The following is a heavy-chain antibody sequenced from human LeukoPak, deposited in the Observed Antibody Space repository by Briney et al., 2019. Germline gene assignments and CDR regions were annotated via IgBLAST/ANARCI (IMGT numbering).Heavy chain of an antibody. CDR2: ISGNSNTI. CDR3: ARNPGSYAFFDC. CDR1: EFTLSSYS. Sequence: GGSLRLSCTASEFTLSSYSMNWVRQAPGKGLEWVSYISGNSNTIYYAGSVKGRFTISRDNAKNSLYLQMNSLTDEDSAVYYCARNPGSYAFFDCWGQGTLVTVSS. D-gene: IGHD1-26*01. V-gene: IGHV3-48*02. J-gene: IGHJ4*02.